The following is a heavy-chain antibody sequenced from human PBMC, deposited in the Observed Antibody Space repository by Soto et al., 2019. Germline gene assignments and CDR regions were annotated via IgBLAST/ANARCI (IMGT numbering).Heavy chain of an antibody. V-gene: IGHV1-69*01. CDR3: AGGRGFVRRGL. CDR2: ISPMFGTV. J-gene: IGHJ4*02. Sequence: QEQLVQSGAEVKEPGSSVKVSCKASGGTLSTYGINWVRQAPGQGLEWVGGISPMFGTVNNAQKFKGRVTITADEPTGTAYMELSSLRSEDTAVYYCAGGRGFVRRGLWGQGTRVPVSS. D-gene: IGHD4-17*01. CDR1: GGTLSTYG.